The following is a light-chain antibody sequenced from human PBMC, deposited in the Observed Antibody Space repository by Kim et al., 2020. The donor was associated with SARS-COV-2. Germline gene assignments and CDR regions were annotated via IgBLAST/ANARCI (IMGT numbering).Light chain of an antibody. Sequence: ELTQPPSASGTPGQRVTISCSGGTSNIGTNTVSWYQHLPGTTPKLLIYSNNKRPSGVPDRFSGSKSGTSASLTISGLQSDDEADYYCATWGSSLRGPVVFGGGTQLTVL. J-gene: IGLJ2*01. V-gene: IGLV1-44*01. CDR3: ATWGSSLRGPVV. CDR1: TSNIGTNT. CDR2: SNN.